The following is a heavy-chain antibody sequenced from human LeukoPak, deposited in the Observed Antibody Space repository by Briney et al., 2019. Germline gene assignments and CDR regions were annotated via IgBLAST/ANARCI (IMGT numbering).Heavy chain of an antibody. CDR3: ARAPYYYDSSGGVDY. J-gene: IGHJ4*02. D-gene: IGHD3-22*01. V-gene: IGHV3-66*01. CDR1: GFTVSSNY. CDR2: IYSGGST. Sequence: PGGSLRLSCAASGFTVSSNYMSWVRQAPGKGLEWVSVIYSGGSTYYADSVKGRFTISRDNSKNTLYLQMNSLRAEDTAVYYCARAPYYYDSSGGVDYWGQGTLVTVSS.